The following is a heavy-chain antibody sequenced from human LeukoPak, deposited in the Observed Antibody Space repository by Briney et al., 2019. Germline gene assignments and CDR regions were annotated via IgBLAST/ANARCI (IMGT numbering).Heavy chain of an antibody. Sequence: GGSLRLSCAVSGLSFSSFGMIWVRQAPGKGLEWLASISGSGDFIYYADSVKGRFTISKDNAKNSVHLQLNSLRAEDTAIYYCARDSEAYCGGDCYFYFDYWGQGTRVTVSS. CDR2: ISGSGDFI. CDR3: ARDSEAYCGGDCYFYFDY. CDR1: GLSFSSFG. V-gene: IGHV3-21*01. D-gene: IGHD2-21*02. J-gene: IGHJ4*02.